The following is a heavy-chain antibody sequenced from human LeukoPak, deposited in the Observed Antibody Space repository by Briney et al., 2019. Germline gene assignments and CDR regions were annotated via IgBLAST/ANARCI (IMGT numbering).Heavy chain of an antibody. CDR2: INHSGST. D-gene: IGHD3-3*01. J-gene: IGHJ6*02. CDR1: GGSFSGYY. V-gene: IGHV4-34*01. CDR3: ARGSGLETYYYFGMDV. Sequence: SETLSLTCAVYGGSFSGYYWSWIRQPPGKGLEWIGEINHSGSTNYNPSLKSRVTISVDTSKNQFSLKLSSVTAADTAVYYCARGSGLETYYYFGMDVWGQGTTVTVSS.